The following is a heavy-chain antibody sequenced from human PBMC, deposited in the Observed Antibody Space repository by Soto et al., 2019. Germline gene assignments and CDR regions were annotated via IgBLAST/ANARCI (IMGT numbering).Heavy chain of an antibody. Sequence: QVQLQQWGAGLLKPSETLSLTCAVYGGSFSGYYWSWIRQPPGKGLEWIGEINHSGSTNYNPSLKSRITISADTSKNQFSLKQSSVTAADTAVYYCARECGPTVAGYYYYYSMDVWGKGTTVTVSS. D-gene: IGHD6-19*01. CDR1: GGSFSGYY. V-gene: IGHV4-34*01. CDR2: INHSGST. CDR3: ARECGPTVAGYYYYYSMDV. J-gene: IGHJ6*03.